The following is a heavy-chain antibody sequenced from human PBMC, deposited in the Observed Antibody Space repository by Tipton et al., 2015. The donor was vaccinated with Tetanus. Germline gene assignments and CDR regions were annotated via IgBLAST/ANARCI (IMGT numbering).Heavy chain of an antibody. Sequence: TLSLTCTVSGDSISRSYWSWIRQSPGKGLEWIGYIYIPEGTIYNPSLQSRVTISMDTSKNQVSLRLTSVTAADTAVYSCAGGLVRWYEPWGRGTLVSVSS. CDR1: GDSISRSY. CDR2: IYIPEGT. D-gene: IGHD3-10*01. J-gene: IGHJ5*02. V-gene: IGHV4-59*01. CDR3: AGGLVRWYEP.